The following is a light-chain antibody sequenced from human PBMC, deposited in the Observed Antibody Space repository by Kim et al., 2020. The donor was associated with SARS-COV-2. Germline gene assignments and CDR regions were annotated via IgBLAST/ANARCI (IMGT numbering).Light chain of an antibody. CDR2: KTS. J-gene: IGKJ1*01. CDR3: QQCNSYLWT. Sequence: ASVGDRITITCRASQSVDTYLAWYQQKPGKAPKLLISKTSTLQSGVPSGFSGSGSGTEFTLTISSLQPDDFAIYYCQQCNSYLWTFGQGTKVDIK. CDR1: QSVDTY. V-gene: IGKV1-5*03.